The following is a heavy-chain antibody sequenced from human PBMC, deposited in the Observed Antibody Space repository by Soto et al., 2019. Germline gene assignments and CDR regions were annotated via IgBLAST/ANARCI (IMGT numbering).Heavy chain of an antibody. CDR1: GYTFTSYA. V-gene: IGHV1-3*01. CDR3: ARGHDFWSGLYYMDV. J-gene: IGHJ6*03. Sequence: QVQLVQSGAEVKKPGASVKVSCKASGYTFTSYAMHWVRQAPGQRREWMGWINAGNGNTKYSQKFQGRVTITRDTSASTAYMELSSLRSEDTAVYYCARGHDFWSGLYYMDVWGKGTTVTVSS. D-gene: IGHD3-3*01. CDR2: INAGNGNT.